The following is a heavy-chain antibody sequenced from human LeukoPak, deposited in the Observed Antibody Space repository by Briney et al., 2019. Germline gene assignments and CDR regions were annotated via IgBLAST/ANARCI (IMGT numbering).Heavy chain of an antibody. V-gene: IGHV4-39*01. J-gene: IGHJ4*02. CDR2: IYYSGST. D-gene: IGHD3-10*01. CDR1: GGSISSSSYY. Sequence: PSETLSLTCTVSGGSISSSSYYWGWIRQPPGKGLEWIGSIYYSGSTYYNPSLKSRVTISVDTSKNQFSLKLSSVTAADTAVYYCASPIRFGELSLDYWGQGTLVTVSS. CDR3: ASPIRFGELSLDY.